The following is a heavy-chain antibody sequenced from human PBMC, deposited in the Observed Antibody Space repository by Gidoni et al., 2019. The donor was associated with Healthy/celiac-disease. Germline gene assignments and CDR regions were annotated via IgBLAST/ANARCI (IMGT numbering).Heavy chain of an antibody. CDR1: GGSFSGYY. D-gene: IGHD5-12*01. CDR3: ARGGRWLRSSAFDI. V-gene: IGHV4-34*01. CDR2: INHSGST. Sequence: QVQLQQWGAGLLKPSATLSLTCAVDGGSFSGYYWSWIRQPPGKGLGGIGDINHSGSTNYNPSLKSRVTISVDTSKNQFSLKLSSVTAADTAVYYRARGGRWLRSSAFDIWGQGTMVTVSS. J-gene: IGHJ3*02.